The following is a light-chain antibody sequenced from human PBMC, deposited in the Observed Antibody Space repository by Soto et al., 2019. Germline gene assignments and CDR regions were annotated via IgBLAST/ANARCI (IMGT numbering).Light chain of an antibody. Sequence: QSVLTQPPSASGTPGRRVTISCSGSISNLGSNFVFWYQQLPGAAPKLLISRNDQRPSGVPDRFSGSKSGTSASLAISGLRSEDEADYHCAAWDDSLSGVVFGGGTQLTVL. J-gene: IGLJ3*02. CDR3: AAWDDSLSGVV. CDR1: ISNLGSNF. CDR2: RND. V-gene: IGLV1-47*01.